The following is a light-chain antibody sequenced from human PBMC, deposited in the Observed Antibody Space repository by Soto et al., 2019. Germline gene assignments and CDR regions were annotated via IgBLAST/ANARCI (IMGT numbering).Light chain of an antibody. CDR2: GVS. J-gene: IGLJ1*01. CDR1: ISDFVVYNY. Sequence: QSALTQPASVSGSPGQSITISCTGTISDFVVYNYVSWYQQHPGKAPKLMIYGVSNRPSGVSNRFSGSKSGNTASLTISGLQAEDEADYFCSSYSSSSTLFVFGTGTKVTVL. V-gene: IGLV2-14*01. CDR3: SSYSSSSTLFV.